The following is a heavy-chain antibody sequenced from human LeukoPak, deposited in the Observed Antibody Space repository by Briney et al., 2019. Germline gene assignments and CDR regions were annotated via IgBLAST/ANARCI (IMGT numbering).Heavy chain of an antibody. Sequence: ASVKVSCKASGYTFTGYYLHRVRQAPGQGLEWMGCVNPNSGDTNYAQKFQGSVTMTRDTSISTVYMELSRLRSDDTAVYYCARDARHRYCSSSSCYRGWLDPWGQGTPVTVSS. CDR1: GYTFTGYY. J-gene: IGHJ5*02. CDR2: VNPNSGDT. V-gene: IGHV1-2*02. CDR3: ARDARHRYCSSSSCYRGWLDP. D-gene: IGHD2-2*01.